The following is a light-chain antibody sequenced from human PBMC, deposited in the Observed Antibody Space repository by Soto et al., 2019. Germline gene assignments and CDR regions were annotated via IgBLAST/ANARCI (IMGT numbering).Light chain of an antibody. CDR3: QQCDSSPWT. J-gene: IGKJ1*01. Sequence: EIVLTQSPGTLSLSPGERVTLSCRASQRVSSSCLAWYQQKPGQAPRLLIFGASNRATGIPDRCNGSGSGTDFTLTISRLEPEDFAVYYCQQCDSSPWTFGQGTKVDIK. V-gene: IGKV3-20*01. CDR1: QRVSSSC. CDR2: GAS.